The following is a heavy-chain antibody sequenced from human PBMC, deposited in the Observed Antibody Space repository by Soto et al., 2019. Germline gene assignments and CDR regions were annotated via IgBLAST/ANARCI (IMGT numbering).Heavy chain of an antibody. J-gene: IGHJ4*02. Sequence: EVQLLESGGGLVQPGGSLRLSCSASGFTFSSYAMSWVRQAPGKGLEWVSAISGSGGSTYYADSVKGRFTISRDNCKHTLYLQRDTLRADDTAVYYCAKDIWIASRPNPYTFAYCGQGALVTDSS. V-gene: IGHV3-23*01. CDR2: ISGSGGST. CDR3: AKDIWIASRPNPYTFAY. D-gene: IGHD6-6*01. CDR1: GFTFSSYA.